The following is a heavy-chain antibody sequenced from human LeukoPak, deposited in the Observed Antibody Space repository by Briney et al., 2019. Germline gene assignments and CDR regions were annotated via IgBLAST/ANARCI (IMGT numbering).Heavy chain of an antibody. CDR1: GFAFSNYG. J-gene: IGHJ3*02. D-gene: IGHD2-15*01. Sequence: GGTLRLSCAASGFAFSNYGMNWVRQAPGKGLEWVSGITGSGSTTYYADSVKGRFTISRDNAKNSLYLQMNSLRAEDMALYYCAKDMGGSPHDAFDIWGQGTMVTVSS. CDR3: AKDMGGSPHDAFDI. V-gene: IGHV3-23*01. CDR2: ITGSGSTT.